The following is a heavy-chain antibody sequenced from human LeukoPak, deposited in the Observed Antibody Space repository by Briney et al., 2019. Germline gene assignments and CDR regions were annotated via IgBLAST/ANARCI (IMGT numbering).Heavy chain of an antibody. J-gene: IGHJ4*02. CDR2: IIPIFGTA. V-gene: IGHV1-69*06. CDR1: GGTFSSYA. CDR3: ARDPYGDYEASPYYFDY. D-gene: IGHD4-17*01. Sequence: SVKVSCKASGGTFSSYAISWVRQAPGQGLEWMGGIIPIFGTANYAQKFQGRVTITADKSTSTAYMELSSLRSEDTAVYYCARDPYGDYEASPYYFDYWGQGTLVTVSS.